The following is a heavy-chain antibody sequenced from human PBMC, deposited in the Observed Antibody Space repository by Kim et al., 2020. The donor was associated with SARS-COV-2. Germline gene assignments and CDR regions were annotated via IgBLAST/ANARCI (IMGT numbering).Heavy chain of an antibody. V-gene: IGHV4-59*08. D-gene: IGHD3-10*01. Sequence: SETLSLTCTVSGGSISSYYWSWIRQPPGKGLEWIGYIYYRGSTNYNPSLKSRVTISVDTSKNQFSLKLSSVTAADTAVYYCARQIRDYYGSGSYYNPFDYWGRGTLVTDSS. CDR1: GGSISSYY. J-gene: IGHJ4*02. CDR3: ARQIRDYYGSGSYYNPFDY. CDR2: IYYRGST.